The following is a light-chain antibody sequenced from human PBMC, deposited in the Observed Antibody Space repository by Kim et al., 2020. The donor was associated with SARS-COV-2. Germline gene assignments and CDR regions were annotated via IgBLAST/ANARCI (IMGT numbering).Light chain of an antibody. CDR1: QGISSY. Sequence: SASVGDRVTITCRARQGISSYLAWFQQKPRKAPKLLIYAASTLQSGVPSRFSGSGSGTEFTLTISSLQPEDFATYYCQQLNSYPRTFGQGTKLEI. CDR3: QQLNSYPRT. CDR2: AAS. J-gene: IGKJ2*01. V-gene: IGKV1-9*01.